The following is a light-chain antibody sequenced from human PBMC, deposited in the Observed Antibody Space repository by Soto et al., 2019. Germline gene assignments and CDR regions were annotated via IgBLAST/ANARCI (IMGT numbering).Light chain of an antibody. CDR1: GSNIGSHS. CDR3: GTWDSGLNNGV. J-gene: IGLJ2*01. Sequence: QSVLTQPPSVSVAPGQRVTLSCSGTGSNIGSHSVSWYQQVPGTAPKLLISDNNKRPSGIPDRFSGSKSGTSATLDITGLQTGDEADYYCGTWDSGLNNGVFGGGTKLTVL. V-gene: IGLV1-51*01. CDR2: DNN.